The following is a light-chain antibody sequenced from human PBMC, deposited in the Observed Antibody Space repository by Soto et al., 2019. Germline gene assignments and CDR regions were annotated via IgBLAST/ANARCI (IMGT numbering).Light chain of an antibody. CDR1: KLGDEY. Sequence: SYELTQPPSVSVSPGQTASIACFGDKLGDEYVSWYQQRSGQSPVLVIYEDSKRPSGIPERFSGSNSGNTATLTISGTQAMDEADYYCQAWDSRTAYVVFGGGTKVTVL. J-gene: IGLJ2*01. CDR2: EDS. V-gene: IGLV3-1*01. CDR3: QAWDSRTAYVV.